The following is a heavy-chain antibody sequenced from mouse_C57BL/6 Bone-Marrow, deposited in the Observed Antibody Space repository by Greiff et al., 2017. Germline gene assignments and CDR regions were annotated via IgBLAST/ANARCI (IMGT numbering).Heavy chain of an antibody. CDR3: ARRSITTVGYYFDY. Sequence: VQLQQSGPVLVKPGASVKMSCKASGYTFTDYYMNWVKQSHGKSLEWIGVINPYNGGTSYNQKFKGKATLTVDKSSSTAYMELNSLTSEDSAVYYCARRSITTVGYYFDYWGQGTTLTVSS. CDR1: GYTFTDYY. V-gene: IGHV1-19*01. J-gene: IGHJ2*01. D-gene: IGHD1-1*01. CDR2: INPYNGGT.